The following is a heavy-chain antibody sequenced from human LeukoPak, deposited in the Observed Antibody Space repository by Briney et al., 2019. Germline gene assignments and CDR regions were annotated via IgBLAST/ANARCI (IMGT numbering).Heavy chain of an antibody. CDR2: VSSSSSYT. V-gene: IGHV3-11*06. Sequence: GGSLRLSCAASGFTFSDYYMSWIRQAPGKGLEWVSYVSSSSSYTNYADSVKGRFTISRDNAKNSLYLQMNSLRDEDTAVYYCAGARTYYYAMDVWGQGTTVTVSS. CDR3: AGARTYYYAMDV. CDR1: GFTFSDYY. J-gene: IGHJ6*02.